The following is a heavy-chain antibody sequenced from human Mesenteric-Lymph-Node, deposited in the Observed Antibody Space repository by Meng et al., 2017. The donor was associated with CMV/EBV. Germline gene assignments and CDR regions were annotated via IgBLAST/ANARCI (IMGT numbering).Heavy chain of an antibody. V-gene: IGHV4-61*01. J-gene: IGHJ4*02. D-gene: IGHD5-24*01. CDR3: ARHRAQRWLQLVRDYFDY. CDR1: GGSVSSGIYY. CDR2: IYYSGST. Sequence: SETLSLTCTVSGGSVSSGIYYWSWIRQPPGKGLEWIGYIYYSGSTNYNPSLKSRVTISVDTSKNQFSLKLSSVTAADTAVYYCARHRAQRWLQLVRDYFDYWGQGTLVTVSS.